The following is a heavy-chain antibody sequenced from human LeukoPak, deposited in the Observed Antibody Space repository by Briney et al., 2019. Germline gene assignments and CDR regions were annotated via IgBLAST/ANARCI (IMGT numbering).Heavy chain of an antibody. J-gene: IGHJ4*02. CDR3: ARDLRLTGYFDF. CDR1: GVSIRSYY. CDR2: ISDSGST. V-gene: IGHV4-59*01. Sequence: SETLSLTCTVSGVSIRSYYWSWIRQPPGKGLEWIGYISDSGSTNYNPSLKSRVTISRDTSKNLFSLKLISVTTADTAVYFCARDLRLTGYFDFWGQGTLVTVSS. D-gene: IGHD7-27*01.